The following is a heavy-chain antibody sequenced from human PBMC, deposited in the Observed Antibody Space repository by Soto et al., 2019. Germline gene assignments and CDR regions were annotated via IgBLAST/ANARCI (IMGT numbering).Heavy chain of an antibody. D-gene: IGHD2-8*01. Sequence: EVHLLESGGDLLQPGGYLRLSCAASGFAFSSYAMGWVRQAPGKGLEWVSGIFASGGSTYYADSVMGRFTISRDNPKNTLYLQMNSLRPEDTAVYYCAKAVWVTWGLCFLDSWGQGNLVSVSS. J-gene: IGHJ4*02. V-gene: IGHV3-23*01. CDR1: GFAFSSYA. CDR3: AKAVWVTWGLCFLDS. CDR2: IFASGGST.